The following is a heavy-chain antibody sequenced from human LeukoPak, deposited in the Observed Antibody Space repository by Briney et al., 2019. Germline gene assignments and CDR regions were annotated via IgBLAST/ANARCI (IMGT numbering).Heavy chain of an antibody. V-gene: IGHV2-70*04. J-gene: IGHJ4*02. CDR1: GFSLSPSGMR. Sequence: SGPALVKPTQTLTLTYTFSGFSLSPSGMRVSWIRQPPGKALEWLARIDWDDDKFYCTSLKTRLTISKDTSKNQVVLTMTNMDPVDTATYYCARTVEVRGVFGASYYFDYWGQGTLVTVSS. CDR3: ARTVEVRGVFGASYYFDY. CDR2: IDWDDDK. D-gene: IGHD3-10*01.